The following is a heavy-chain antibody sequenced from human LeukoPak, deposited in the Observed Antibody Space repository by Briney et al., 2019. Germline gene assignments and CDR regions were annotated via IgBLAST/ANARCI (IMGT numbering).Heavy chain of an antibody. Sequence: ASVKVSCKGSGYTFTGYYMHWVRQAPGQGLEWMGWINPNSGDTNYAQKFQGGVTMTRDTSINTAYMELSRLRSDDTAVYYCARDRSPAPGRSYGRGHFDYWGQGTLVTVSS. CDR3: ARDRSPAPGRSYGRGHFDY. CDR2: INPNSGDT. CDR1: GYTFTGYY. D-gene: IGHD5-18*01. J-gene: IGHJ4*02. V-gene: IGHV1-2*02.